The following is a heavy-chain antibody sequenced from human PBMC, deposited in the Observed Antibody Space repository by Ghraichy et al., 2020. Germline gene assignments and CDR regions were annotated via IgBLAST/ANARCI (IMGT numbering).Heavy chain of an antibody. Sequence: GGSLRLSCAASGFIFNDYVINWVRQATGKGLEWVASISGSGSFTYYADSVKGRCAISRDNSENTVYLQMNSLRAEDTAVYYGAKSSTEVRPSNFDFWGQGTLVTVSS. D-gene: IGHD4-17*01. CDR2: ISGSGSFT. CDR3: AKSSTEVRPSNFDF. CDR1: GFIFNDYV. J-gene: IGHJ4*02. V-gene: IGHV3-23*01.